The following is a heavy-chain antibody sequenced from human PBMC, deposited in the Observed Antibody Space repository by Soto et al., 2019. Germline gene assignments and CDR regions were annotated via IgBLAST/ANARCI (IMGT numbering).Heavy chain of an antibody. CDR3: AKIYYDSSGYYYGAFDI. CDR2: INPAGSST. D-gene: IGHD3-22*01. Sequence: ASVKVSCKPSGYTFTSYYLHWVRQAPGQGLEWMGMINPAGSSTSSAQKFQGRVTVTRDTSTSTFYMELSSLRSEDTAVYYCAKIYYDSSGYYYGAFDIWGQGSMVTVSS. V-gene: IGHV1-46*01. J-gene: IGHJ3*02. CDR1: GYTFTSYY.